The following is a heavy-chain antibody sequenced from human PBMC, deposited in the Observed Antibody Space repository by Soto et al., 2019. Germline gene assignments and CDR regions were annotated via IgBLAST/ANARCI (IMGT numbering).Heavy chain of an antibody. D-gene: IGHD3-16*01. CDR1: GYTFTNFG. J-gene: IGHJ4*02. CDR2: ISAYNGNT. V-gene: IGHV1-18*01. Sequence: QVQLVQSGAEVKKPGASVKVSCKASGYTFTNFGISWVRQAPGQGLEWMGWISAYNGNTNYAQNFQGRVTMTTDTPTSTVYMELRSLRPDDTAVYYWARGGTPIDYWGQGTLVTVSS. CDR3: ARGGTPIDY.